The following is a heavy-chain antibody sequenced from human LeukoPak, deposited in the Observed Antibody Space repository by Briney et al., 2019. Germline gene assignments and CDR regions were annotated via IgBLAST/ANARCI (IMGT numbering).Heavy chain of an antibody. CDR1: GGSISSYY. J-gene: IGHJ6*02. Sequence: PSETLSLTCTVSGGSISSYYWSWIQQPPGKGLEWIGYIYYSGSTNYNPSLKSRVTISVDTSKNQFSLKLSSVTAADTAVYYCARHRRDMDVWGQGTTVTVSS. CDR2: IYYSGST. CDR3: ARHRRDMDV. V-gene: IGHV4-59*08.